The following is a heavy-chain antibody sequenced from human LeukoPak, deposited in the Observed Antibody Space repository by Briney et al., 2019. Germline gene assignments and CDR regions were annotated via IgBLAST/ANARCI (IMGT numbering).Heavy chain of an antibody. CDR2: IIPILGIA. CDR3: ARDREAVAGTENYYYGMDV. CDR1: GGTFSSYA. Sequence: SVKVSCKASGGTFSSYAISWVRQAPGQGLEWMGRIIPILGIANYAQKFQGRVTITADKSTSTAYMELSSLRSEDTAVYCCARDREAVAGTENYYYGMDVWGQGTTVTVSS. J-gene: IGHJ6*02. V-gene: IGHV1-69*04. D-gene: IGHD6-19*01.